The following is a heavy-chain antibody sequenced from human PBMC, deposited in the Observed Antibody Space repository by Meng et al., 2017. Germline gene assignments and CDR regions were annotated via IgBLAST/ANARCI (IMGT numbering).Heavy chain of an antibody. Sequence: GPVVGSGGGLVQPGGALRLSCAASGFTFSSYDMHWVRQATGKGLEWVSAIGTAGDTYYPGSVKGRFTISRENAKNSLYLQMNSLRAGDTAVYYCARGVVRGVIYPQFDYWGQGTLVTVFS. D-gene: IGHD3-10*01. CDR3: ARGVVRGVIYPQFDY. V-gene: IGHV3-13*01. J-gene: IGHJ4*02. CDR1: GFTFSSYD. CDR2: IGTAGDT.